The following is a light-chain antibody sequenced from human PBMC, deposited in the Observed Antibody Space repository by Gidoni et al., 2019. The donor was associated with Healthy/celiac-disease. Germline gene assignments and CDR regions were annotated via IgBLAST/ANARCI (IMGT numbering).Light chain of an antibody. CDR1: QGISSW. Sequence: DIQLTQSPSSVSASVGDRVTITCRASQGISSWLAWYQKKPGKAPKLLIYAASSLQRRVPSRFSGSGSGTDFTLTISSLQPEDFATDYCQQANSFLELTFGGGTKVEIK. CDR3: QQANSFLELT. V-gene: IGKV1-12*01. CDR2: AAS. J-gene: IGKJ4*01.